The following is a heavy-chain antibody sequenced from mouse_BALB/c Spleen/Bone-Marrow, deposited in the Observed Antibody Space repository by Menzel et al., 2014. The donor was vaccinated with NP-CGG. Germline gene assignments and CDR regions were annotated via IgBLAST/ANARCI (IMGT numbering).Heavy chain of an antibody. Sequence: EVQLVESGAELVKPGASVKLSCTASGFNIKDTYMHWVKQRPEQGLEWIGRIDPANGNTKYDPKFQGKATTTADTSSNTAYLQLSSLTSEDTAVYYCARGGTTATWYFDVWGAGTTVTVSS. CDR2: IDPANGNT. D-gene: IGHD1-2*01. CDR3: ARGGTTATWYFDV. CDR1: GFNIKDTY. J-gene: IGHJ1*01. V-gene: IGHV14-3*02.